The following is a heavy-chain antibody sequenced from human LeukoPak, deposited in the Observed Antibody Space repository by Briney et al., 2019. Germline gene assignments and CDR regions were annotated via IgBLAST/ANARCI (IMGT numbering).Heavy chain of an antibody. CDR1: GFTFSTYD. V-gene: IGHV3-23*01. Sequence: GGSLRLSCAASGFTFSTYDMSWVRQAPGKGLEWVSGISGSDDTTYYADSVKGRFTISRDNSKNTLYLQMNSLRAEDTAVYYCAKVLDNTSWNSGYWGQGTLITVSS. CDR3: AKVLDNTSWNSGY. J-gene: IGHJ4*02. CDR2: ISGSDDTT. D-gene: IGHD3-10*01.